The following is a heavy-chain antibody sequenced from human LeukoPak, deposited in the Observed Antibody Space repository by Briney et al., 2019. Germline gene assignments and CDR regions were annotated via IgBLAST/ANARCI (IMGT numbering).Heavy chain of an antibody. D-gene: IGHD3-10*01. CDR1: GFSFSVAW. Sequence: GGSLRLFRTASGFSFSVAWMRWVRQAPGKGLEGGGRIQSKTDGGTAEYAASVEGRFTISRDDSRLTEYLQMNSLKTEDTAVYYCGIELIRRVNFDYWGQGTLVTVSS. J-gene: IGHJ4*02. CDR3: GIELIRRVNFDY. V-gene: IGHV3-15*01. CDR2: IQSKTDGGTA.